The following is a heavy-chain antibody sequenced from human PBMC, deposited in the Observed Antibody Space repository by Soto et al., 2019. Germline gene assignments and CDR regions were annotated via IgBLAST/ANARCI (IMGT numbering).Heavy chain of an antibody. CDR3: VRVHRVSGYDSGAYYYYGMDV. CDR2: ISAYNGNT. J-gene: IGHJ6*04. CDR1: GYTFTSYG. Sequence: GASVKVSCKASGYTFTSYGISWVRQAPGQGLEWMGWISAYNGNTNYAQKLQGRVTMTTDTSTSTAYMEQRSLRSDDTAAYYFVRVHRVSGYDSGAYYYYGMDVGGKGTTVTVPS. V-gene: IGHV1-18*01. D-gene: IGHD5-12*01.